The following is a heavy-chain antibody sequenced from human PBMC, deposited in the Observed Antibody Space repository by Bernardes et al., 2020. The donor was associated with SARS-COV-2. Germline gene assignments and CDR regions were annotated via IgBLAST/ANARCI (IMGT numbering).Heavy chain of an antibody. D-gene: IGHD6-19*01. J-gene: IGHJ5*02. CDR3: ARGPIGVAGTRVFDWFDP. V-gene: IGHV1-8*01. CDR2: MNPDSANT. CDR1: GYTFTNYD. Sequence: ASVKVSCKASGYTFTNYDINWVRQAAGQGLEWMGWMNPDSANTGYAQKFQGRITMTRNTSISTAYMELSSLRSEDTAVYYCARGPIGVAGTRVFDWFDPWGQGTLVTDSS.